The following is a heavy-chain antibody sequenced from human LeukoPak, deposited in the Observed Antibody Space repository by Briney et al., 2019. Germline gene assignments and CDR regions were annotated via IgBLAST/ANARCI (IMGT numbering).Heavy chain of an antibody. CDR1: GGSISSGGYY. J-gene: IGHJ5*02. CDR3: ARGLGYCSSTSCYNWFDP. D-gene: IGHD2-2*01. V-gene: IGHV4-31*03. CDR2: IYYSGST. Sequence: SETLSLTCTVSGGSISSGGYYWSWIRQHPGKGLEWIGYIYYSGSTYYNPSLKSRVTISVDTSKNQFSLRLSSVTAADTAVYYCARGLGYCSSTSCYNWFDPWGQGALVTVSS.